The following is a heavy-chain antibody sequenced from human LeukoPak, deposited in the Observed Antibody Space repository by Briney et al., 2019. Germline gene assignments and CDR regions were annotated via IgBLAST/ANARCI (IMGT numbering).Heavy chain of an antibody. J-gene: IGHJ3*02. V-gene: IGHV6-1*01. CDR2: TFYRTKWHN. CDR3: ARDPRWYGRAFDI. D-gene: IGHD6-13*01. CDR1: GDRVSSNSAA. Sequence: SQTLSLTCAISGDRVSSNSAAWNWIRQSPSRGLEWLGRTFYRTKWHNDYVVSVKSRITINPDTSKNQFSLQLNSVTPEDTAVYYCARDPRWYGRAFDIWGQGTKVTVSS.